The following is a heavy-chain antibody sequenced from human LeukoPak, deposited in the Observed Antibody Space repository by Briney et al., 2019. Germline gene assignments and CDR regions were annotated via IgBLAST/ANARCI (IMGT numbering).Heavy chain of an antibody. CDR3: ARGPKHGYMDV. CDR1: GFTFSSYA. CDR2: ISGSGGST. V-gene: IGHV3-23*01. J-gene: IGHJ6*03. Sequence: AGGSLRLSCAASGFTFSSYAMSWVRQAPGKGLEWVSAISGSGGSTYYADSVKGRFTISRDNAKNSLYLQMNSLRAEDTAVYYCARGPKHGYMDVWGKGTTVTVSS.